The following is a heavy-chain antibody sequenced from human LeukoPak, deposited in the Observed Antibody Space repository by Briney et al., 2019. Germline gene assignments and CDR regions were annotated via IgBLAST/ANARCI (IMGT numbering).Heavy chain of an antibody. D-gene: IGHD6-19*01. Sequence: GGSLRLSCAASGFTFSSYGMHWVRQAPGKGLEWVAVISYDGSNKYYADSVKGRFTISRDNSKNTLYLQMNSLRAEDTAVYYCAKDAQWLTTYYYYYMDVWGKGTTVTVSS. CDR3: AKDAQWLTTYYYYYMDV. J-gene: IGHJ6*03. CDR2: ISYDGSNK. V-gene: IGHV3-30*18. CDR1: GFTFSSYG.